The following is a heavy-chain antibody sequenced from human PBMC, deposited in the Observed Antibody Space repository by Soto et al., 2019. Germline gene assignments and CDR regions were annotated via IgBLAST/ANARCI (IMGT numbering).Heavy chain of an antibody. CDR3: ARETSVRGVIITSSPWFDP. CDR2: IIPMFGKV. J-gene: IGHJ5*02. CDR1: GGTFGSYG. D-gene: IGHD3-10*01. Sequence: SVKVSCKASGGTFGSYGISWVRQAPGQGLEWMGGIIPMFGKVKYAQKFQGRVTITADESTSTAYMELSSLTSEDTAMYYCARETSVRGVIITSSPWFDPWGQGTLVTVSS. V-gene: IGHV1-69*13.